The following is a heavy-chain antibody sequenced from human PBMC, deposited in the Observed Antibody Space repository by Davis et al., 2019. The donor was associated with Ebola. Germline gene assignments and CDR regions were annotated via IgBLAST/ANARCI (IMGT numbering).Heavy chain of an antibody. CDR1: GYTFTSYG. D-gene: IGHD2/OR15-2a*01. J-gene: IGHJ6*02. CDR2: ISAYNGNT. CDR3: AREILSVYYYYGMDV. Sequence: ASVKVSCKASGYTFTSYGISWVRQAPGQGLEWMGWISAYNGNTNYAQKLQGRVTMTTDTSTRTAYMELRSLISDDTAVYYCAREILSVYYYYGMDVWGQGTTVTVSS. V-gene: IGHV1-18*01.